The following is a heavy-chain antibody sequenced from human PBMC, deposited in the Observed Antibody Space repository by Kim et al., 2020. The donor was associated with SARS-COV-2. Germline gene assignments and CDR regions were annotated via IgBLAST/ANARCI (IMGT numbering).Heavy chain of an antibody. Sequence: ASVKVSCKASGYTFTSYAMHWVRQAPGQRLEWMGWINAGNGNTKYSQKFQGRVTITRDTSASTAYMELSSLRSEDTAVYYCARVPNVWGSYRNLFDYWGQGTLVTVSS. D-gene: IGHD3-16*02. V-gene: IGHV1-3*01. CDR3: ARVPNVWGSYRNLFDY. CDR2: INAGNGNT. J-gene: IGHJ4*02. CDR1: GYTFTSYA.